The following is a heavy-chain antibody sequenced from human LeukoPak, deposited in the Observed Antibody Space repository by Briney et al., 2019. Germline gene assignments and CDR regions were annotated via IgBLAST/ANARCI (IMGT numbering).Heavy chain of an antibody. V-gene: IGHV1-2*02. D-gene: IGHD3-10*01. Sequence: ASVKVSCKASGYTFTGYYMHWVRQVPGQGLEWMGWINPNSGGTNYAQKFQGRVTMTRDTSISTAYMELSRLRSDDTAVYYCARAVVTMVRGALGYWGQGTLVTVSS. CDR1: GYTFTGYY. CDR3: ARAVVTMVRGALGY. CDR2: INPNSGGT. J-gene: IGHJ4*02.